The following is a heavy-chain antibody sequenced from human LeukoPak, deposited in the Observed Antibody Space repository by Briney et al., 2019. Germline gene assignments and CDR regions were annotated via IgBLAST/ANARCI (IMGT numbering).Heavy chain of an antibody. CDR1: GFTFSSYS. D-gene: IGHD3-9*01. Sequence: GGSLSLSCAASGFTFSSYSMNWVRQAPGKGLVWVSSITSSSSYIYYADSVKGRFTISRDTAKNSLYLQMNSLRAEDTAVYYCARVDNYYILTGYYPYYFDYWGQGTLVTVSS. CDR3: ARVDNYYILTGYYPYYFDY. CDR2: ITSSSSYI. J-gene: IGHJ4*02. V-gene: IGHV3-21*01.